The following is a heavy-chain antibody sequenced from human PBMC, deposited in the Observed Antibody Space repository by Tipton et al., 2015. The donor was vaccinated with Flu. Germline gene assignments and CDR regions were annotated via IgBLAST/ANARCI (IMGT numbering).Heavy chain of an antibody. Sequence: QLVQSGAEVKKPGESLKISCKGSGYNFSNYWIGWVRQMPGKGLEWVAIIYPGDSETRYGPSFQGQVTVSADKSITTAYLQWSSLKASDIAVYYCVRRGGVGATIDFWGQGTLVTVSS. CDR2: IYPGDSET. CDR1: GYNFSNYW. V-gene: IGHV5-51*03. CDR3: VRRGGVGATIDF. J-gene: IGHJ4*02. D-gene: IGHD1-26*01.